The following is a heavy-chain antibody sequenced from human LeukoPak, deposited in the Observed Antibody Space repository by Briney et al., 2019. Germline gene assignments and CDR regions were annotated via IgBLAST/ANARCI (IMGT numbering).Heavy chain of an antibody. J-gene: IGHJ2*01. D-gene: IGHD3-10*01. Sequence: PSETLSLTCTVSGGSISSSSNSWGWIRQPPGKGLEWIGSIYYSGSTYYNPSLKSRVTISVDTSKNQFSLKRSSVTAADTAVYYCARRGSGSWYFDLWGRGTLVTVS. V-gene: IGHV4-39*01. CDR2: IYYSGST. CDR1: GGSISSSSNS. CDR3: ARRGSGSWYFDL.